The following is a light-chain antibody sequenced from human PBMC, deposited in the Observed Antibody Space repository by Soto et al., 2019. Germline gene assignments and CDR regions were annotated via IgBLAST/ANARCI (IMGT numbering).Light chain of an antibody. V-gene: IGLV2-23*01. CDR3: CSYAGSSTYV. CDR2: EGS. J-gene: IGLJ1*01. CDR1: SSDVGSYNL. Sequence: QSVLTQPASVSGSPGQSITISCTGTSSDVGSYNLVSWYQQHPGKAPKLMIYEGSKRPSGVSNRFSDSKSGNTASLTISGLQAEDEADYYCCSYAGSSTYVFGTGTKLTVL.